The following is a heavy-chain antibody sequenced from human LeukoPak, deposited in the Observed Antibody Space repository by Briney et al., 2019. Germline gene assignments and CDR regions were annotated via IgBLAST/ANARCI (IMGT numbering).Heavy chain of an antibody. D-gene: IGHD6-13*01. Sequence: SETLSLTCAVSGYSISSGYYWGWIRQPPGKGLECIGRICHSGGTYYKPSLKSRVTISVDTSKNQFSLKLRSVTAADTAVYYCARAFHSSWYPNWFDPWGQGILVTVSS. J-gene: IGHJ5*02. CDR3: ARAFHSSWYPNWFDP. CDR1: GYSISSGYY. CDR2: ICHSGGT. V-gene: IGHV4-38-2*01.